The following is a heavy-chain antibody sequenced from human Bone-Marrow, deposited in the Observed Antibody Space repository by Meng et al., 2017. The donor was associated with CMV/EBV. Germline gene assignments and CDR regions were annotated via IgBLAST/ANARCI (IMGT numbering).Heavy chain of an antibody. CDR3: ATTYYYDSSGYYYVFDAFDI. J-gene: IGHJ3*02. Sequence: GGSLRLSCTASGFTFSTYGMHWVRQAPGEGLEWVAFMRNDGSNQDYADSVKGRFKISRDNSKNTVYLQMHSLRAEDTAVYYCATTYYYDSSGYYYVFDAFDIWGQGTMVTVSS. D-gene: IGHD3-22*01. CDR2: MRNDGSNQ. CDR1: GFTFSTYG. V-gene: IGHV3-30*02.